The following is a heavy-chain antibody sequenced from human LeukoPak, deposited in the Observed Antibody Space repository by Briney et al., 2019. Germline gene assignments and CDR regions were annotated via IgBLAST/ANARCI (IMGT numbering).Heavy chain of an antibody. CDR2: IYTSGST. J-gene: IGHJ5*02. Sequence: SETLSLTCTVSGGSISSYYWSWIRQPAGKGLEWIGRIYTSGSTNYNPSLKSRVTMSVDTSKNQFSLKLSSVTAADTAVYYCARHVEGGEEYSYHNWFDPWGQGTLVTVSS. D-gene: IGHD5-18*01. CDR3: ARHVEGGEEYSYHNWFDP. V-gene: IGHV4-4*07. CDR1: GGSISSYY.